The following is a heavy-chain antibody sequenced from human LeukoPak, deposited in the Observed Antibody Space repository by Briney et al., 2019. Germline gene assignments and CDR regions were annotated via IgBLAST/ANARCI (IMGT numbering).Heavy chain of an antibody. V-gene: IGHV3-23*01. CDR1: GFTFSSYA. D-gene: IGHD3-22*01. CDR3: AKDPHAQTYSYDSSGYPS. Sequence: PGGSLRLSCAASGFTFSSYAMSWVRQAPGKGLEWVSAISGSGGSTYYADSVKGRFTISRDNSKNTLYLQMNSLRAEDTAVYYCAKDPHAQTYSYDSSGYPSWGQGTLVTVPS. CDR2: ISGSGGST. J-gene: IGHJ4*02.